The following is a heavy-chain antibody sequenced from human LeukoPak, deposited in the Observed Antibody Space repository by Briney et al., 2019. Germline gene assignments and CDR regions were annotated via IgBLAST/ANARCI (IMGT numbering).Heavy chain of an antibody. CDR1: GYTFTTYN. CDR3: ARGPRCSGGSCSSAPPYYYYYMDV. D-gene: IGHD2-15*01. V-gene: IGHV1-18*03. CDR2: ISGYNGNT. J-gene: IGHJ6*03. Sequence: ASVKVSCKASGYTFTTYNINWVRQAPGQGLEWMGWISGYNGNTNYAQKLQGRVTITRDTSASTAYMELSSLRSEDMAVYYCARGPRCSGGSCSSAPPYYYYYMDVWGKGTTVTVSS.